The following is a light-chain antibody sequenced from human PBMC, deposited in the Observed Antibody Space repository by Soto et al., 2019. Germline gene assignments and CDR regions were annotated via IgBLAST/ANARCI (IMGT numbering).Light chain of an antibody. V-gene: IGKV3-15*01. CDR3: QQYDNWPYP. J-gene: IGKJ2*01. CDR2: GAS. CDR1: QSVSNN. Sequence: EIVMTHSPATLSVSPGERATLSCRASQSVSNNLAWYQQKPGQAPQLLIYGASTRATAIPARFSGSGSGTEFILTISSIKSEEFAVFFCQQYDNWPYPFGQGTKLQI.